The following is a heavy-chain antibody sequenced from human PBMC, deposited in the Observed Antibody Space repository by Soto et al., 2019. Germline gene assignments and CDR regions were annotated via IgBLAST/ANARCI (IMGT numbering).Heavy chain of an antibody. CDR1: GGSIRNHY. Sequence: SETLSLTCTVSGGSIRNHYWNWIRQPAGKGLEWIGRIYISGNTNYSPSLKSRVSMSVDTSKNQFSLKLNSVTAADTAVYYCARDDRNYCTHFDDWGRGTLVTVSS. CDR2: IYISGNT. D-gene: IGHD1-7*01. J-gene: IGHJ4*02. V-gene: IGHV4-4*07. CDR3: ARDDRNYCTHFDD.